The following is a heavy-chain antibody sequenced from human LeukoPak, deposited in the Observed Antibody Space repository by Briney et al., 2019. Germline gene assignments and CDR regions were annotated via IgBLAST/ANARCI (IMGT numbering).Heavy chain of an antibody. V-gene: IGHV3-66*01. CDR1: GFTVSSNY. CDR2: IYSGGST. CDR3: ARAYSYGSGSYYMYYYYYYMDV. Sequence: GGSLRLSCAASGFTVSSNYMSWVRQAPGKGLGWVSVIYSGGSTYYADSVKGRFTISRDNSKNTLYLQMNSLRAEDTAVYYCARAYSYGSGSYYMYYYYYYMDVWGKGTTVTISS. J-gene: IGHJ6*03. D-gene: IGHD3-10*01.